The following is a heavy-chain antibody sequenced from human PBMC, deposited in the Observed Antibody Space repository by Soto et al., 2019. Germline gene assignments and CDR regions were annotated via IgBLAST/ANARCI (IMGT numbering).Heavy chain of an antibody. V-gene: IGHV4-34*01. CDR3: ARGSTYYDILTGYPRAHWFDP. Sequence: SETLSLTCAVYGGSFSGYYWIWIRQPPGKGLEWIGEINHSGSTNYNPSLKSRVTISVDTSKNQFSLKLSSVTAADTAVYYCARGSTYYDILTGYPRAHWFDPWGQGTLVTVSS. J-gene: IGHJ5*02. D-gene: IGHD3-9*01. CDR1: GGSFSGYY. CDR2: INHSGST.